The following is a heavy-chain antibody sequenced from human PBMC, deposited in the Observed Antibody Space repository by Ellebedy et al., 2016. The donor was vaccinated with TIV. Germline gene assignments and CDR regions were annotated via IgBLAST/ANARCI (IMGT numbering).Heavy chain of an antibody. Sequence: SETLSLXXAVSGAPSGNYFWSWIRQPPGKGLEWIGEVTHTGGTNYNPSLESRVTMSLDTSENQFSLKLNSVNVADTAVYYCARSCSPSCWECLEYWGQGVLVTVSS. CDR2: VTHTGGT. CDR1: GAPSGNYF. V-gene: IGHV4-34*01. CDR3: ARSCSPSCWECLEY. J-gene: IGHJ4*02. D-gene: IGHD2-2*01.